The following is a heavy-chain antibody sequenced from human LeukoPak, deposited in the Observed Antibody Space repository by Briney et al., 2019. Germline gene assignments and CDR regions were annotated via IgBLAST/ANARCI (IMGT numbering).Heavy chain of an antibody. CDR3: ARETWIGYYFDY. D-gene: IGHD3-10*01. V-gene: IGHV4-39*07. CDR1: GDSISSTSSY. J-gene: IGHJ4*02. CDR2: IYYSGST. Sequence: PSQTLSLTCTVSGDSISSTSSYWSWIRQPPGKGLEWIGSIYYSGSTYYNPSLKSRVTILVDTSKNQFSLKLSSVTAADTAVYYCARETWIGYYFDYWGQGTLVTVSS.